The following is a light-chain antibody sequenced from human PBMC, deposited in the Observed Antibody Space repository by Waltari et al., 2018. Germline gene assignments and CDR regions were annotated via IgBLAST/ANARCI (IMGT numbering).Light chain of an antibody. Sequence: EIVLTQSPGTLSLSPGDRATLPCRASQSAFSAYLAWYQQKPGQAPRLLIYGASRRATGIPARFSGSGSGTDFTLTISSLEPEDFAVYYCQHRDHWPPDATFGPGTKVDI. CDR3: QHRDHWPPDAT. J-gene: IGKJ3*01. CDR1: QSAFSAY. V-gene: IGKV3D-20*02. CDR2: GAS.